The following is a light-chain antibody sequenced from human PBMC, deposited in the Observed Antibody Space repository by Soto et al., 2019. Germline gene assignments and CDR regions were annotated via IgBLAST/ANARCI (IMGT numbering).Light chain of an antibody. CDR1: QSVDSN. V-gene: IGKV3-15*01. Sequence: EIVLTQSPGTLSLSPGERATLSCRASQSVDSNYFAWYQQKPGQAPRLLLYGISTRATDIPARFSGSGSGTEFTLTISSLQSEDFAVYYCQQYNNWPLTFGGGTKVDIK. CDR2: GIS. J-gene: IGKJ4*01. CDR3: QQYNNWPLT.